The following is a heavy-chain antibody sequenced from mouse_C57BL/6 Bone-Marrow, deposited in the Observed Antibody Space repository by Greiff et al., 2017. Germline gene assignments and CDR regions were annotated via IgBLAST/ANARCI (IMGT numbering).Heavy chain of an antibody. V-gene: IGHV5-17*01. CDR1: GFTFSDYG. J-gene: IGHJ4*01. Sequence: EVNLVESGGGLVKPGGSLKLSCAASGFTFSDYGMHWVRQAPEMGLEWVAYISSGSSTIYSADTVKGRVTISRDNAKNTRFLQMTSLESEDTAMYDWARDIYAMDYWGQGTSVTVTA. CDR2: ISSGSSTI. CDR3: ARDIYAMDY.